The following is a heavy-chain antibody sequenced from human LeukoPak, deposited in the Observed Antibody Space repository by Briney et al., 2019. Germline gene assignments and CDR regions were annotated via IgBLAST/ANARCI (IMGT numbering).Heavy chain of an antibody. CDR3: AILLTQPHAFWSGYPGYFGY. D-gene: IGHD3-3*01. CDR2: ISSSSSYI. V-gene: IGHV3-21*01. Sequence: PGGSLRLSCAASGFTFSSYSMSWVRQAPGKGLEWVSSISSSSSYIYYADSVKGRFTISRDNAKNALYLQMNSLRAEDTAVYYCAILLTQPHAFWSGYPGYFGYWSRGPRVTVSA. J-gene: IGHJ4*02. CDR1: GFTFSSYS.